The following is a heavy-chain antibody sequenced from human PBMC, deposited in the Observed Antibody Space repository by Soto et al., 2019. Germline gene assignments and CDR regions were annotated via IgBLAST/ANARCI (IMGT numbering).Heavy chain of an antibody. V-gene: IGHV3-11*01. D-gene: IGHD7-27*01. CDR1: GFTFSDYY. CDR3: ARDSVSNWGWFAP. CDR2: ISESGRTI. Sequence: QVQLVESGGGLVKPGGSLRLSCAASGFTFSDYYMSWIRQAPGKGLEWVSHISESGRTIYYADSVKGRFTISRDNAKNTVYLQMNSLRAEDTAVYYCARDSVSNWGWFAPWGQGTLVTVSS. J-gene: IGHJ5*02.